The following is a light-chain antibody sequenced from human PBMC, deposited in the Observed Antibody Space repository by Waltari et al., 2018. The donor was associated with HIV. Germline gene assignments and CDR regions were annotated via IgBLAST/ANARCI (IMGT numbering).Light chain of an antibody. V-gene: IGKV3-15*01. CDR1: QSVSSN. Sequence: EIVMTQSPVTLSVSPGERATLSCRASQSVSSNLAWYQQKPGQAPRLLIYAASTRATGSPARFSGSGSGTEFTLTISSLRSEDFAVYYCQHYNNWLRTFGQGTKVEIK. J-gene: IGKJ1*01. CDR2: AAS. CDR3: QHYNNWLRT.